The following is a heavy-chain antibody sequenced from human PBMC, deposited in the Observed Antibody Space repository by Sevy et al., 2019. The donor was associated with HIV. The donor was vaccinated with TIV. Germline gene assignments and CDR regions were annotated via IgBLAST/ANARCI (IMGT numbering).Heavy chain of an antibody. V-gene: IGHV3-23*01. CDR2: ISGGGGST. CDR3: ARGNSDFWSGFRYFDL. Sequence: GGSLRLSCAASGFTFSNYALSWVRQAPGKGLEWVSTISGGGGSTYYADSVKGRFTISRDNSKNTLYLQMNSLKVEDTALYFCARGNSDFWSGFRYFDLWRRGTLVTVSS. J-gene: IGHJ2*01. CDR1: GFTFSNYA. D-gene: IGHD3-3*01.